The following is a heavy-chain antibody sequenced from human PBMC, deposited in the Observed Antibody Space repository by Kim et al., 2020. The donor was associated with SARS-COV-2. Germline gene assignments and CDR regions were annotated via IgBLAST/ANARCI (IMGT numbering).Heavy chain of an antibody. Sequence: GGSLRLSCAASGFTFSDYYMSWIRQAPGKGLEWVSYISSSSSYTNYADSVKGRFTISRDNAKNSLYLQMNSLRAEDTAVYYCATIAVAGTLDYWGQGTLVTVSS. CDR3: ATIAVAGTLDY. D-gene: IGHD6-19*01. CDR2: ISSSSSYT. V-gene: IGHV3-11*03. J-gene: IGHJ4*02. CDR1: GFTFSDYY.